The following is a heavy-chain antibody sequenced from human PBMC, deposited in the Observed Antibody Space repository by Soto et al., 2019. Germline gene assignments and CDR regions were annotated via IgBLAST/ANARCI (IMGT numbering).Heavy chain of an antibody. D-gene: IGHD3-3*01. J-gene: IGHJ4*02. CDR2: ISGSGGST. CDR3: AKVRSVNYDVWSGYDY. V-gene: IGHV3-23*01. CDR1: GFTFSSYA. Sequence: EVQLLESGGGLVQPGGSLRLSCAASGFTFSSYAMSWVRQAPGKGLEWVSAISGSGGSTYYADSVKGRFTISRDNSKNTLYLQMNSLRAEDTAGYYCAKVRSVNYDVWSGYDYWGQGTLVTVSS.